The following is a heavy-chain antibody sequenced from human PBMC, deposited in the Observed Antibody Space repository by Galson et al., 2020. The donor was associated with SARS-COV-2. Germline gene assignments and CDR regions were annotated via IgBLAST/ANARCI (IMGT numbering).Heavy chain of an antibody. Sequence: SETLSLTCAVSGYSISSGYYWGWIRQPPGKGLEWFGSIYHSGSTYYNPSLKSRVTISVDTSKNQFSLKLSSVTAADTAVYYCVGWNYGVFAYWGQGTLVTVSS. CDR3: VGWNYGVFAY. J-gene: IGHJ4*02. CDR2: IYHSGST. V-gene: IGHV4-38-2*01. D-gene: IGHD1-7*01. CDR1: GYSISSGYY.